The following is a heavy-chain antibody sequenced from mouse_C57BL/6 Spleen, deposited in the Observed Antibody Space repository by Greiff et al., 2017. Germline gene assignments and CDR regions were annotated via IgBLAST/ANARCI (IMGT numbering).Heavy chain of an antibody. CDR2: SRNKANDYTT. CDR3: ARGALLRYGAMDY. J-gene: IGHJ4*01. Sequence: EVKLMESGGGLVQSGRSLRLSCATSGFTFSDFYMEWVRQAPGKGLEWIAASRNKANDYTTEYSASVKGRFIVSRDTSQSSLYLQMNALRAEDTAIYYCARGALLRYGAMDYWGQGTSVTVSS. D-gene: IGHD1-1*01. CDR1: GFTFSDFY. V-gene: IGHV7-1*01.